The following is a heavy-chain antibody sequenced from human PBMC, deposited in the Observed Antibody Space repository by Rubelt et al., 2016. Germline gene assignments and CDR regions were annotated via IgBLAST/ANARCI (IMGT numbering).Heavy chain of an antibody. CDR1: GYTFTSYG. D-gene: IGHD1-14*01. Sequence: QVQLVQSGAEVKKPGASVKVSCKASGYTFTSYGISWVRQAPGQGLEWMGWISAYNGNTNYAQKLQGRFTMTTATSTGTGYMGLRSLRSDDTAVYYCARPLPGYYYGMDVWGQGTTVTVSS. V-gene: IGHV1-18*01. CDR2: ISAYNGNT. CDR3: ARPLPGYYYGMDV. J-gene: IGHJ6*02.